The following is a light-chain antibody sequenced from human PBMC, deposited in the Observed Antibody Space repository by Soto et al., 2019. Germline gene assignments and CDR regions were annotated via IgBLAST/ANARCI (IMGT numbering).Light chain of an antibody. J-gene: IGKJ1*01. V-gene: IGKV1-17*01. CDR3: LQHNSYPRT. CDR1: QNIRNW. CDR2: AAS. Sequence: IQMTQCPSTLSSSVGDSVTITCRASQNIRNWLAWYQQKPGKAPKRLIYAASSLQSGVPSRFSGSVSGTEGTITISSLQTEDGSTYDCLQHNSYPRTFGQGTKVDIK.